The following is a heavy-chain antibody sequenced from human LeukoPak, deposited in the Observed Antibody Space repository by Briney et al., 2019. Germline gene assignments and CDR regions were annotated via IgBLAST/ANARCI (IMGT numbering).Heavy chain of an antibody. D-gene: IGHD4-17*01. J-gene: IGHJ4*02. CDR2: ISSSGGTI. V-gene: IGHV3-48*03. CDR1: GFTFRSYE. Sequence: PGGSLRLSCAASGFTFRSYEMNWVRQAPGKGLEWVSYISSSGGTIYYADSVKGRFTISRDNSKNTLYLQMNSLRAEDTAVYYCAKSTTVTMYDYWGQGTLVTVSS. CDR3: AKSTTVTMYDY.